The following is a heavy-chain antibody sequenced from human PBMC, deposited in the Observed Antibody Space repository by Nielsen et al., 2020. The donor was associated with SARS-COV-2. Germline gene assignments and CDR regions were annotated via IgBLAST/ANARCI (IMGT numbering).Heavy chain of an antibody. J-gene: IGHJ4*02. CDR1: GFTFSSYG. Sequence: GESLKISCVGFGFTFSSYGIHWVRQAPGKGLEWVAVISLDGSENHYVDSVKGRFTISRDNSRNSVYLQMNSLRSEDTAVYFCARADYGGVVPIANFDNWGQGTPVTVS. D-gene: IGHD2-2*01. V-gene: IGHV3-30*03. CDR3: ARADYGGVVPIANFDN. CDR2: ISLDGSEN.